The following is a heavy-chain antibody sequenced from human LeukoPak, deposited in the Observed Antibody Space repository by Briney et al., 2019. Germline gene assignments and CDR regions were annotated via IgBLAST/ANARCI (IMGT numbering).Heavy chain of an antibody. V-gene: IGHV4-59*01. J-gene: IGHJ4*02. CDR2: INYTGST. D-gene: IGHD5-12*01. CDR3: ARDRGDGYDYFWDY. CDR1: GDSISSYY. Sequence: PSETLSLTCTVSGDSISSYYWSWIRQPPGKGLEWIGYINYTGSTNYNPSLKSRVTISVDTSKNQFSLKLSSVTAADTAVYYCARDRGDGYDYFWDYWGQGTLVTVSS.